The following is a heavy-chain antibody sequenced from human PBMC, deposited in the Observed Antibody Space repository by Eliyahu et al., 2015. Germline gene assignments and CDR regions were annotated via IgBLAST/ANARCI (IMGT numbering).Heavy chain of an antibody. J-gene: IGHJ4*02. V-gene: IGHV3-9*01. D-gene: IGHD3-10*01. Sequence: EVQLVESGGGLVQPGRSLXXPCAASGFXXDGXAMHWVRQAPGKGLEWVSGISWNSGSIGYADSVKGRFTISRDNAKNSLYLQMNSLRAEDTALYYCKTGHYYGSGRSGDYWGQGTLVTVSS. CDR2: ISWNSGSI. CDR1: GFXXDGXA. CDR3: KTGHYYGSGRSGDY.